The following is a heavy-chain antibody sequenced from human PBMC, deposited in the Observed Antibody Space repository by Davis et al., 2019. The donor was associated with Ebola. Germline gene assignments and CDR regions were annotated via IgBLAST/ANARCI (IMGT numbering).Heavy chain of an antibody. CDR1: GGSFSGYY. J-gene: IGHJ6*02. CDR3: ARLGDSSGYDV. V-gene: IGHV4-59*08. CDR2: IYYSGST. D-gene: IGHD3-22*01. Sequence: MPSETLSLTCAVYGGSFSGYYWSWIRQPPGKGLEWIGYIYYSGSTNYNPSLKSRLTISVDTSKNQFSLKLNSVTAADTAVYYCARLGDSSGYDVWGQGTTVTVSS.